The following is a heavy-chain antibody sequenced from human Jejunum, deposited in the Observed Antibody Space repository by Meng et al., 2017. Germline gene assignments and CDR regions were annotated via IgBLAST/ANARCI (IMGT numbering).Heavy chain of an antibody. CDR2: IYHTGST. Sequence: VQLQGSGPGLVKPSGPLSLTCAVSGGSISDSNWWSWVRQPPGKELEWIGEIYHTGSTNYNPSLKSRVTMSLDKSKNQFFLDLTSVTAADTAVYYCARDLLGPAIAASGYFDPWGQGTLVTVSS. CDR3: ARDLLGPAIAASGYFDP. CDR1: GGSISDSNW. V-gene: IGHV4-4*02. D-gene: IGHD5-12*01. J-gene: IGHJ5*02.